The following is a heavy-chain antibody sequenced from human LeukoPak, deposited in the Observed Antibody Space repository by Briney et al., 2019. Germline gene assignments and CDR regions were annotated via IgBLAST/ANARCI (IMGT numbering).Heavy chain of an antibody. Sequence: GGSLSLSCAASGFTFSSYGMHWVRQAPGKGLEWVAVISYDGSNKYYADSVKGRFTISRDNSKNTLYLQMNSLRAEDTAVYYCAKDYDGIAAAGTGFDYWGQGTLVTVSS. J-gene: IGHJ4*02. D-gene: IGHD6-13*01. CDR1: GFTFSSYG. CDR2: ISYDGSNK. CDR3: AKDYDGIAAAGTGFDY. V-gene: IGHV3-30*18.